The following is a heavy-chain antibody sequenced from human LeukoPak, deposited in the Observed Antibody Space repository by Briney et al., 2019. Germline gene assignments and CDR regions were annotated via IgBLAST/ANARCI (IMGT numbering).Heavy chain of an antibody. CDR2: ISGGGGST. CDR1: GFTFSSYA. CDR3: ARGNSDAFDI. J-gene: IGHJ3*02. Sequence: GGSLRLSCAASGFTFSSYAMSWVRQAPGKGLEWVSTISGGGGSTYYADSVKGRFTISRDNSKNTLYLQVNSLTAEDTAVYYCARGNSDAFDIWGHGTMVTVSS. D-gene: IGHD4-23*01. V-gene: IGHV3-23*01.